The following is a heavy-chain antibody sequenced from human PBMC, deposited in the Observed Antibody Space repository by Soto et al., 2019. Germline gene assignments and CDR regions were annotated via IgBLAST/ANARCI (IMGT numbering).Heavy chain of an antibody. Sequence: QGPLVQSGAEVKKPGASVKVSCEASGYTFTSYAIHWVRQAPGQRLEWMGWINPGKETTRYSQRFQGRVTITSDTSANTVYMLLSSVTSEDTALYFCARDPEYGSGSLDVWGQGTMVIVSS. CDR1: GYTFTSYA. CDR3: ARDPEYGSGSLDV. V-gene: IGHV1-3*01. J-gene: IGHJ3*01. CDR2: INPGKETT. D-gene: IGHD3-10*01.